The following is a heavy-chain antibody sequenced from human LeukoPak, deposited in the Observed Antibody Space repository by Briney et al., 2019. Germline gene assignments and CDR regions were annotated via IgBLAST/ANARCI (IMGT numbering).Heavy chain of an antibody. V-gene: IGHV1-69*05. Sequence: SVKVSCKASGGTFSSYAISWVRQARGQGLEWMGGIIPIFGTANYAQKFQGRVTITTDESTSTAYMELSSLRSEDTAVYYCARTWFGELLSYYYMDVWGKGTTVTVSS. CDR2: IIPIFGTA. J-gene: IGHJ6*03. CDR3: ARTWFGELLSYYYMDV. CDR1: GGTFSSYA. D-gene: IGHD3-10*01.